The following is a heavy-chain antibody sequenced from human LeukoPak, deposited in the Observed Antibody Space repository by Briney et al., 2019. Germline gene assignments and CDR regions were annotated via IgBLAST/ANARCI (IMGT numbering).Heavy chain of an antibody. V-gene: IGHV1-18*01. Sequence: GASVTVSCKASGYTFSNYGISWVRQAPGQGLEWMGWISGFNGNTNYGQKVQGRVTMTTDTSTIKAYMELRSLRSDDTAVYYCARMVRGVPYYYGMDVWGQGTTVTVSS. CDR3: ARMVRGVPYYYGMDV. D-gene: IGHD3-10*01. CDR2: ISGFNGNT. CDR1: GYTFSNYG. J-gene: IGHJ6*02.